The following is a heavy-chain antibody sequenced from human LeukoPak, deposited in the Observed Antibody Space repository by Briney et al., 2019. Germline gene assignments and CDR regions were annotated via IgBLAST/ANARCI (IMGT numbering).Heavy chain of an antibody. J-gene: IGHJ4*02. Sequence: SETLSLTCTVSGGSISSYYWSWIRQPPGKGLEWIGYIYYSGSTNYNPSLKSRVTISVDAAKNQFSLKLSSVTAADAAVYYCARVETTTVIPYLDYWGQGTLVTVSS. CDR1: GGSISSYY. V-gene: IGHV4-59*01. CDR2: IYYSGST. CDR3: ARVETTTVIPYLDY. D-gene: IGHD4-11*01.